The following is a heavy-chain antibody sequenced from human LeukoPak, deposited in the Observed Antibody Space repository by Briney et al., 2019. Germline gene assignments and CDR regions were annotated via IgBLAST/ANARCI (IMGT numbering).Heavy chain of an antibody. CDR2: ISFDGNNQ. J-gene: IGHJ4*02. D-gene: IGHD3-10*01. V-gene: IGHV3-30-3*01. CDR3: ARDPSSRVTGDF. CDR1: GFIFSNYV. Sequence: GRSLRLSCAASGFIFSNYVMHWVRQAPGKGLEWLALISFDGNNQYYAHSVKGRFTISRDYSKNTLYLQMNSLRTEDTAVYYCARDPSSRVTGDFWGQGTLVTVSS.